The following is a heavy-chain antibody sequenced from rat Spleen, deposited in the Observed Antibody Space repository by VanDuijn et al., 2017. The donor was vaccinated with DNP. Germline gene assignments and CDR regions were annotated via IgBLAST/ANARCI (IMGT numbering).Heavy chain of an antibody. CDR3: ARGGQYYFDY. D-gene: IGHD4-3*01. Sequence: EVQLVESGGGVVQPGKSLKLSCAASDFTFSNYYMAWVRQAPTKGLEWVASISTGIGNTYYRDSEKGRFTISRDNAKNTLYLQMNSLRSEDTATYYCARGGQYYFDYWGQGVMVTVSS. CDR2: ISTGIGNT. J-gene: IGHJ2*01. CDR1: DFTFSNYY. V-gene: IGHV5S23*01.